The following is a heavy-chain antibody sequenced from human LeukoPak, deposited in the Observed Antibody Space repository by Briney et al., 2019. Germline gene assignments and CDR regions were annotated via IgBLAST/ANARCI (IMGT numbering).Heavy chain of an antibody. CDR2: ISSSGSTI. CDR3: AELGITMIGGV. J-gene: IGHJ6*04. V-gene: IGHV3-48*03. Sequence: GGSLRLSCAASGFTFTSYEMNWVRQAPGKGLEWVSYISSSGSTIYYADSVKGRFTISGDNAKNSLYLQMNSLRAEDTAVYYCAELGITMIGGVWGKGTTVTISS. D-gene: IGHD3-10*02. CDR1: GFTFTSYE.